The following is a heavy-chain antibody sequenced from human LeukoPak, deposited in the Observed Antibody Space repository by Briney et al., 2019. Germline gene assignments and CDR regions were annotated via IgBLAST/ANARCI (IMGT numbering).Heavy chain of an antibody. CDR2: IYYSGST. J-gene: IGHJ2*01. Sequence: PSETLSLTCTVSGASISSYYWSWIRQPPGKGLEWIGYIYYSGSTNYNPSLKSRVTISVDTSKNQFSLKLSSVTAADTAVYYCAREAAAGTSDWFGWYFDLWGRGTLVTVSS. CDR3: AREAAAGTSDWFGWYFDL. V-gene: IGHV4-59*12. D-gene: IGHD6-13*01. CDR1: GASISSYY.